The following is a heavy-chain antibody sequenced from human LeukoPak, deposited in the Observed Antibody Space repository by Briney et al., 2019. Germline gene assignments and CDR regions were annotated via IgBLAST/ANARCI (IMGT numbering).Heavy chain of an antibody. D-gene: IGHD3-22*01. CDR3: ARLTYYRESNGYWEGGRRAYPYSSYMDV. Sequence: GSLRLPCAASGFTFNVYSMNWVRQPPGKGLEWVGEISHSGSATYSPSLKSRLTISVDKSKNQFSLKLTSVTAADTAVYYCARLTYYRESNGYWEGGRRAYPYSSYMDVWGKGTTVIISS. V-gene: IGHV4-34*01. CDR1: GFTFNVYS. CDR2: ISHSGSA. J-gene: IGHJ6*03.